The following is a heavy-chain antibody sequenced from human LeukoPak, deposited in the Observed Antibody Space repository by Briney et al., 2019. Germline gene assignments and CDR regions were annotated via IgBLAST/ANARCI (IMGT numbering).Heavy chain of an antibody. CDR2: ISSSSSYI. V-gene: IGHV3-21*01. Sequence: PGGSLRLSCAASGFTFSSYSMNWVRQAPGKGLEWVSSISSSSSYIYYADSVKGRFTISRDNAKNSLYLQMNSLRAEDTAVYYCARDSGDSDYYYYYYMDVWGKGTTVTVSS. CDR1: GFTFSSYS. J-gene: IGHJ6*03. D-gene: IGHD4-17*01. CDR3: ARDSGDSDYYYYYYMDV.